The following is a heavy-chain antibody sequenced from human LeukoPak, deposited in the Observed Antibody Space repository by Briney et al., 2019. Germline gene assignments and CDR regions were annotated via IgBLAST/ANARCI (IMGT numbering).Heavy chain of an antibody. Sequence: SETLSLTCTVSGGSISSYYWSWSRQPAGKGLEWIGRIYTSGSTNYNPSLKSRVTISVDTSKNQFSLKLSSVTAADTAVYYCARDSYDFWSGYYSDYWGQGTLFTVSS. V-gene: IGHV4-4*07. D-gene: IGHD3-3*01. CDR2: IYTSGST. J-gene: IGHJ4*02. CDR3: ARDSYDFWSGYYSDY. CDR1: GGSISSYY.